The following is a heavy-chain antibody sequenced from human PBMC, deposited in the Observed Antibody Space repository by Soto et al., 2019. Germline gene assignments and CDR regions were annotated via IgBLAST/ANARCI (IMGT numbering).Heavy chain of an antibody. CDR2: ISAYNGNT. Sequence: QVQLVQSGAEVKKPGASVKVSCKASGYTFTSYGISWVRQAPGQGLEWMGWISAYNGNTNYAQKLQGXXTXTXATSTSTAYMELRSLRSDDTAVYYCARRTISISPDYWGQGTLVTVSS. D-gene: IGHD2-21*01. CDR3: ARRTISISPDY. V-gene: IGHV1-18*01. CDR1: GYTFTSYG. J-gene: IGHJ4*02.